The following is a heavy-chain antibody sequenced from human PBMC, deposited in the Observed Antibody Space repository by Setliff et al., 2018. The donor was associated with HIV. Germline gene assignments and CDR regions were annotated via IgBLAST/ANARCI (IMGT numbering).Heavy chain of an antibody. Sequence: PSETLSLTCAVYGGSLSGYYWSWIRQPPGKGLEWFGEINHSGSTNYNPSLKSRVTMSVDTSKNQFSLKVRYVTAADTAIYYCAREIWGQVAHVPYGMDVWGQGTTVTVSS. CDR1: GGSLSGYY. D-gene: IGHD5-12*01. V-gene: IGHV4-34*01. CDR3: AREIWGQVAHVPYGMDV. CDR2: INHSGST. J-gene: IGHJ6*02.